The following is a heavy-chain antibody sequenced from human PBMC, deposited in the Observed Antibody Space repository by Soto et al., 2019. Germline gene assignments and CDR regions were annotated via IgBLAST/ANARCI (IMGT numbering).Heavy chain of an antibody. V-gene: IGHV3-74*03. D-gene: IGHD3-22*01. CDR3: VRDYDSSGFNSGY. CDR1: GFPFSSYW. J-gene: IGHJ4*02. Sequence: LRLSCVASGFPFSSYWMHWIRQVPGKGLMWVSQIGSDGRPTTYADSVKGRFTISRDNARNTLYLQMNSLRADDTAMYYCVRDYDSSGFNSGYWGQGTLVTVSS. CDR2: IGSDGRPT.